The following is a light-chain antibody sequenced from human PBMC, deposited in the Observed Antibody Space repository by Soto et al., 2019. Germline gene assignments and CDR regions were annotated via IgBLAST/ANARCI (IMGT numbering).Light chain of an antibody. CDR3: QHYHHLPLT. J-gene: IGKJ4*01. CDR1: QDISNY. Sequence: EIQMTQSPSSLSASVGDRATITRQASQDISNYLNWYQQKPGKARKLLIYDAYNLETGVTSRFSGSGSGTDFPLTISSLQPEDIATYYCQHYHHLPLTFGGGTKVDIK. V-gene: IGKV1-33*01. CDR2: DAY.